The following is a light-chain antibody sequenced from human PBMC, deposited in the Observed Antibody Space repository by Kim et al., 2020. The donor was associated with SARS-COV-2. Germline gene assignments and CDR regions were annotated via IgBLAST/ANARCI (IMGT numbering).Light chain of an antibody. CDR3: QAWDSSTAV. CDR1: KLGNKY. J-gene: IGLJ2*01. CDR2: QDK. V-gene: IGLV3-1*01. Sequence: SYELTQPPSVSVSPGQTASITCSGDKLGNKYVCWYQQRPGQSPVLVIHQDKKRPSGIPERFSGSNSGNTATLTISGTQAMDEADYYCQAWDSSTAVFGGGTQLTVL.